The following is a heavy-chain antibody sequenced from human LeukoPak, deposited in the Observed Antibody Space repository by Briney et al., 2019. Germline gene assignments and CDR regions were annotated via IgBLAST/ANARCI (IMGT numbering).Heavy chain of an antibody. Sequence: SVKVSCKASGGTFSSYAISWVRQAPGQGLEWMGGIIPIFGTANYAQKFQGRVTSTTDESTSTAYMELSSLRSEDTAVYYCARHYYDSSGYYRGYFDYWGQGTLVTVSS. J-gene: IGHJ4*02. CDR1: GGTFSSYA. CDR2: IIPIFGTA. CDR3: ARHYYDSSGYYRGYFDY. V-gene: IGHV1-69*05. D-gene: IGHD3-22*01.